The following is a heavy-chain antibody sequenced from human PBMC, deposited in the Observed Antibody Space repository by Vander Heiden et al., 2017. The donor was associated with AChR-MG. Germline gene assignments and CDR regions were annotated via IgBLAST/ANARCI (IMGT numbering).Heavy chain of an antibody. V-gene: IGHV3-30*18. CDR3: AKSSYDFWSGYSDFDY. J-gene: IGHJ4*02. Sequence: QVQLVESGGGVVQPGRSLRLSCAASGFTFSSYGMHWVRQAPGKGLEWVAVISYDGSNKYYADSVKGRFTISRDNSKNTLYLQMNSLRAEDTAVYYCAKSSYDFWSGYSDFDYWGQGTLVTVSS. D-gene: IGHD3-3*01. CDR2: ISYDGSNK. CDR1: GFTFSSYG.